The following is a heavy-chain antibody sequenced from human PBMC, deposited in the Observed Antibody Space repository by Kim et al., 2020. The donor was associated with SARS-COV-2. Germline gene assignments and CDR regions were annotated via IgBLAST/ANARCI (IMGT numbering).Heavy chain of an antibody. CDR3: ASRTPGNSDILTGYLIT. D-gene: IGHD3-9*01. Sequence: GGSLRLSCAASGFTFSRNAMTWVRQAPGKGLEWVSYISGSGTGTYYADSVKGRFTISRDNSKNTLYLQMNSLRAEDTAMYYCASRTPGNSDILTGYLITWGQGTLVTVSS. CDR1: GFTFSRNA. V-gene: IGHV3-23*01. CDR2: ISGSGTGT. J-gene: IGHJ5*02.